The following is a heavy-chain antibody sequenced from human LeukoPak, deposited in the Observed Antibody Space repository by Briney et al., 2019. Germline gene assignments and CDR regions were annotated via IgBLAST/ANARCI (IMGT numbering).Heavy chain of an antibody. J-gene: IGHJ4*02. CDR2: ISSSSSTI. Sequence: GGSLRLSCAAFGITLRSLSMNWVRQAPGKGPEWVSYISSSSSTIYYADSVKGRFTISRDNAKNSLYLQINSLRAEDTAVYYCARDWGGYGDYGAHFDYWGQGTLVTVSS. D-gene: IGHD4-17*01. V-gene: IGHV3-48*01. CDR1: GITLRSLS. CDR3: ARDWGGYGDYGAHFDY.